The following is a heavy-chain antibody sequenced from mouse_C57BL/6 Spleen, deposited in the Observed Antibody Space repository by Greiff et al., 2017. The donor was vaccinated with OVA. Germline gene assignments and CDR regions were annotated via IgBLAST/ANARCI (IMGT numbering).Heavy chain of an antibody. CDR3: ARYDDYDRWYFDV. CDR1: GYTFTDYN. Sequence: EVQLQQSGPELVKPGASVKMSCKASGYTFTDYNMHWVKQSHGKSLEWIGYINPNNGGTSYNQKFKGKATLTVNKSSSTDYMELRSLTSEESAVYYCARYDDYDRWYFDVWGTGTTVTVPS. V-gene: IGHV1-22*01. D-gene: IGHD2-4*01. CDR2: INPNNGGT. J-gene: IGHJ1*03.